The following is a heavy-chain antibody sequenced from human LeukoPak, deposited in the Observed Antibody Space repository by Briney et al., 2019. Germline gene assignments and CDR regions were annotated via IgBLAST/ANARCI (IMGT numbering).Heavy chain of an antibody. CDR2: IGAYNDNT. D-gene: IGHD2-2*01. J-gene: IGHJ4*02. Sequence: ASVKVSFKASGYTFTSYGISWVRQAPGQGLEWMGWIGAYNDNTHYAQNLQGRVTMTTNTSTSTAYMELRSLRSDDTAVYHCARDYCSSTSCYGADYWGQGALVTVSS. CDR1: GYTFTSYG. V-gene: IGHV1-18*01. CDR3: ARDYCSSTSCYGADY.